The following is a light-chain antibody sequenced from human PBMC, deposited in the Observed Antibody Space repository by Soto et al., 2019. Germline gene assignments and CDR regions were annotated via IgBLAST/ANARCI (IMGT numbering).Light chain of an antibody. CDR1: QSVSNN. CDR3: QHYHNWPPWT. CDR2: GAS. V-gene: IGKV3-15*01. Sequence: EIVMTQSPATLSVSPGERATLSCRASQSVSNNLAWYQQKPGQAPRLLIYGASTRATGIPARFSGSGSGTQFTLTISSLQSDDFAFYYCQHYHNWPPWTFGQGTKVEI. J-gene: IGKJ1*01.